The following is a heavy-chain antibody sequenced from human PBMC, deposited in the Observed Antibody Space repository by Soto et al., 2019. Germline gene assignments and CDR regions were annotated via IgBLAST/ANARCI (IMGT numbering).Heavy chain of an antibody. J-gene: IGHJ4*02. CDR1: GFIFRNFG. CDR2: ISGDGNDK. CDR3: VQGASTAHQPLDS. Sequence: QVQLVESGGGVVQPGRSLRLSCAASGFIFRNFGMHWVRRAPGKGLEWVAVISGDGNDKYYPDSMKGRFTISRDNFNNTLYVQLICLRPEAMAVYHCVQGASTAHQPLDSWGQGVLVTVSS. D-gene: IGHD1-26*01. V-gene: IGHV3-30*03.